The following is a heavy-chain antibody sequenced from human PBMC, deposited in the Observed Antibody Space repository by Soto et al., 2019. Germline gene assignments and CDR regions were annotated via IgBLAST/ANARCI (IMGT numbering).Heavy chain of an antibody. D-gene: IGHD3-10*01. CDR2: IYWDDDK. Sequence: SGPTLVNPTQTLTLTCTFSGFSLSTSGLAVVWIRQPPGKALEWLALIYWDDDKRYSPSLKRRLTVTKDTSKNQVVLTMTNMDPVDTATYYCAHSQDMVRGVMAMDVWGQGTTVTVSS. V-gene: IGHV2-5*02. CDR3: AHSQDMVRGVMAMDV. CDR1: GFSLSTSGLA. J-gene: IGHJ6*02.